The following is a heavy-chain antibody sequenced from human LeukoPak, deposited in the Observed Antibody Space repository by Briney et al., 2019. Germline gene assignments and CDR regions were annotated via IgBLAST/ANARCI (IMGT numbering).Heavy chain of an antibody. V-gene: IGHV4-59*08. Sequence: SETLSLTCTVSGGSISSYYWSWIRQPPGKGLEWIGYIYYSGSTNYNPSLKSRVTISVDTSKNQFSLKLSSVTAADTAVYYCARIRDSSSWVYYYYGMDVWGQGTTVTVSS. CDR2: IYYSGST. CDR1: GGSISSYY. J-gene: IGHJ6*02. D-gene: IGHD6-13*01. CDR3: ARIRDSSSWVYYYYGMDV.